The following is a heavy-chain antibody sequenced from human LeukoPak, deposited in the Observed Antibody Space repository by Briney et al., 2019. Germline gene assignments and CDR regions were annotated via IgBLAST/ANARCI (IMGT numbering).Heavy chain of an antibody. V-gene: IGHV3-33*01. CDR3: ARGNYYDSSGYPAGY. D-gene: IGHD3-22*01. CDR2: IWYDGSNK. CDR1: GFTFSSYG. Sequence: GGSLRLSCAASGFTFSSYGMHWVRQAPGKGLEWVAVIWYDGSNKYYADSVKGRFTISRDNSKNTLHLQMNSLRAEDTAVYYCARGNYYDSSGYPAGYWGQGTLVTVSS. J-gene: IGHJ4*02.